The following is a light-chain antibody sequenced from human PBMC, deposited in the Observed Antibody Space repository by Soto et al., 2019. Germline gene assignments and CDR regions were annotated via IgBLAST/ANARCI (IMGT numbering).Light chain of an antibody. J-gene: IGLJ1*01. V-gene: IGLV2-8*01. Sequence: QSALTQPPSASGSPGQSVTISCTGISSDVGGYNYVSWHQQHPGKAPKVMIYEVSKRPSGVPDRFSVSKSGNTASLTVSGLQAEDEADYYCSSYAGSNNYVFGTGTKLTVL. CDR3: SSYAGSNNYV. CDR2: EVS. CDR1: SSDVGGYNY.